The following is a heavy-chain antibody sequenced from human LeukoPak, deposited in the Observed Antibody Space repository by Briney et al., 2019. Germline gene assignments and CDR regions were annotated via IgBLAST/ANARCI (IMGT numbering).Heavy chain of an antibody. D-gene: IGHD6-6*01. CDR1: GYTFTSYD. CDR3: ARGSLAAREARGGWFDP. Sequence: GASVKVSCKASGYTFTSYDTNWVRQATGQGLEWMGWMNPNSGNTGYAQKFQGRVTMTRNTSISTAYMELSSLRSEDTAVYYCARGSLAAREARGGWFDPWGQGTLVTVSS. CDR2: MNPNSGNT. J-gene: IGHJ5*02. V-gene: IGHV1-8*01.